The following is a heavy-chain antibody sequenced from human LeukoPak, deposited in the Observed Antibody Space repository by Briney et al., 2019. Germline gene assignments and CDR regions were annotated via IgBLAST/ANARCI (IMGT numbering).Heavy chain of an antibody. CDR3: ARRVAARPLWYFDY. CDR1: GYSISSGYY. V-gene: IGHV4-38-2*01. Sequence: SETLSLTCALSGYSISSGYYWGWIRQPPGRGRGGIGSIYHSGSTYYNPSLKGRVTISVDTSKNQFSLKLSSLTAADTAVYYCARRVAARPLWYFDYWGQGTLVTVSS. J-gene: IGHJ4*02. D-gene: IGHD6-6*01. CDR2: IYHSGST.